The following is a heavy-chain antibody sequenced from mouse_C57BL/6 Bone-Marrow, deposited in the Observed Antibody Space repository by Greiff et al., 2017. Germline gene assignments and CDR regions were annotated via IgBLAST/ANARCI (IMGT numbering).Heavy chain of an antibody. CDR3: ARGPFYDYDVAY. Sequence: QVQLQQSGAELMKPGASVKLSCKAPGYTFTGSWIEWVKQRPGHGLEWIGEILPGSGSTNYNEKFTGKATFTADTSANTAYMQLSSLPNEDSAIYYCARGPFYDYDVAYWGQGTLVTVSA. CDR1: GYTFTGSW. V-gene: IGHV1-9*01. J-gene: IGHJ3*01. CDR2: ILPGSGST. D-gene: IGHD2-4*01.